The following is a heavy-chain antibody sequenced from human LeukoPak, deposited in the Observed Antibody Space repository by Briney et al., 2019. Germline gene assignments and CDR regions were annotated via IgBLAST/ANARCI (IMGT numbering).Heavy chain of an antibody. V-gene: IGHV4-4*07. CDR1: GGSISSHY. CDR2: IYSSGNT. J-gene: IGHJ5*02. CDR3: ARHVSDYYDSSGYYYHNWFDP. D-gene: IGHD3-22*01. Sequence: SETLSLTCAVSGGSISSHYWRWIRQPAGKGLEWIGRIYSSGNTNYNPSLKSRVTISVDTSKNQFSLKLSSVTAADTAVYYCARHVSDYYDSSGYYYHNWFDPWGQGTLVTVSS.